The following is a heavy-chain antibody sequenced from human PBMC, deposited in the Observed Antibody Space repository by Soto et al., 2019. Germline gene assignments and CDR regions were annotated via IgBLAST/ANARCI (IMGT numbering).Heavy chain of an antibody. CDR3: ARRGEVAGLRGEYYYYGMDV. D-gene: IGHD6-19*01. V-gene: IGHV5-51*01. CDR1: GYNFTTYW. J-gene: IGHJ6*02. CDR2: IYPGDSDT. Sequence: GESLEIASTGFGYNFTTYWVAWVRQMPGKGLEWMGIIYPGDSDTRYSPSFQGQVTISADKSTSTAYLQWSSLKASDTAMYYCARRGEVAGLRGEYYYYGMDVWGQGTTVTVSS.